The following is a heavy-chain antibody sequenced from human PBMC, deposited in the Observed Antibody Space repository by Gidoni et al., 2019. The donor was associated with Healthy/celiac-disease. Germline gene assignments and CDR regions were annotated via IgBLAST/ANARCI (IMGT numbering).Heavy chain of an antibody. CDR3: ARVKVAVATRRGSWFDP. V-gene: IGHV3-30-3*01. D-gene: IGHD6-19*01. CDR2: ISYDGSNK. J-gene: IGHJ5*02. Sequence: QVQLVESGGGVVQPGRSLRLSCAASGFTFSSYAMHWVRQAPGKGLEWVAVISYDGSNKYYADSVKGRFTISRDNSKNTLYLQMNSLRAEDTAVYYCARVKVAVATRRGSWFDPWGQGTLVTVSS. CDR1: GFTFSSYA.